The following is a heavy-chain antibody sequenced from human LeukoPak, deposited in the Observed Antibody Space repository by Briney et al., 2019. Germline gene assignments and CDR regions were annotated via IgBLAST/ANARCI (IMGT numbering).Heavy chain of an antibody. Sequence: GGSLRLSCAASGFTFSSYSMNWVRQAPGKGLKWVSCISSTSRRKYYADSVKGRFTISRDDAKNSLFLQINSLRAEYTAVYYCARDSSLYFGVVSKWGQGTLVTVSS. V-gene: IGHV3-21*01. CDR1: GFTFSSYS. D-gene: IGHD3-3*01. CDR2: ISSTSRRK. CDR3: ARDSSLYFGVVSK. J-gene: IGHJ4*02.